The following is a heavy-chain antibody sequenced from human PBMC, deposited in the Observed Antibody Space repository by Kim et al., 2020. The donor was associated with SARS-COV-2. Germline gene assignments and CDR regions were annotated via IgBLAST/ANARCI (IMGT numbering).Heavy chain of an antibody. V-gene: IGHV3-11*05. CDR3: ARVGDGPSGGYYCDY. CDR1: GFSFGDYY. Sequence: GGSLRLSCAASGFSFGDYYMSWIRQTPGKGLEWLSYISNSIDYTKYADSVKGRFTISRDNSKNSLYLQMNSLRAEDTAAYYCARVGDGPSGGYYCDYWGQGTLVTVSP. CDR2: ISNSIDYT. J-gene: IGHJ4*02. D-gene: IGHD1-26*01.